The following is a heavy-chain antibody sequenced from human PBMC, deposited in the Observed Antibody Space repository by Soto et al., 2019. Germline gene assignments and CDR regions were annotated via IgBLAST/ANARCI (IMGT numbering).Heavy chain of an antibody. Sequence: EVQLLESGGGLVQPGGSLRLSCAASGFTFSSYAMSWVRQAPGEGLEWVSAISGSGGSTYYADSVKGRFTISRDNSKNTLYLQMNSLRADDTAVYYCAKEASITMVRGVSHYWCQGTMVTVSS. CDR1: GFTFSSYA. CDR3: AKEASITMVRGVSHY. V-gene: IGHV3-23*01. CDR2: ISGSGGST. D-gene: IGHD3-10*01. J-gene: IGHJ4*02.